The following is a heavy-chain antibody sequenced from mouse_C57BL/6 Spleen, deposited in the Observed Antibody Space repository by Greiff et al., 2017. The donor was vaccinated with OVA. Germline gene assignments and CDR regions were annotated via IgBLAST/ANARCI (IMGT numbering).Heavy chain of an antibody. CDR2: ISPSDSET. CDR3: AREGRHFDY. J-gene: IGHJ2*01. CDR1: GYTFTSYW. V-gene: IGHV1-61*01. Sequence: QVQLQQPGAELVRPGSSVKLSCKASGYTFTSYWMDWVKQRPGQGLEWIGNISPSDSETYYNQKFKDKATLTVDKSSSTAYMQLSSLTTEDSAVYYCAREGRHFDYWGQGTTLTVSS. D-gene: IGHD1-2*01.